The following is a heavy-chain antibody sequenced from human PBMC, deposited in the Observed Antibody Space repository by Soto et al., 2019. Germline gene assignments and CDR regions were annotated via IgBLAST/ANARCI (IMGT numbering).Heavy chain of an antibody. V-gene: IGHV4-34*01. Sequence: SETLSLTCAVYGGSFSGYYWSWIRQPPGKGLEWIGEINHSGSTNYNPSLESRVTISVDTSKNQFSLKLSSVTAADTAVYYCARGRRTAVTIDYWGQGTLVT. J-gene: IGHJ4*02. CDR2: INHSGST. CDR3: ARGRRTAVTIDY. D-gene: IGHD4-17*01. CDR1: GGSFSGYY.